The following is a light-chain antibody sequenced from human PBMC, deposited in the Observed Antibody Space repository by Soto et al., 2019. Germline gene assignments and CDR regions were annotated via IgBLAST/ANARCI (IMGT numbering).Light chain of an antibody. V-gene: IGKV3-15*01. J-gene: IGKJ1*01. Sequence: ETLMTQSPATLSVPPGERATLSCRASQSVNNNLAWYQQKLGQAPRVLIYGASTRATGIPARFTGSGSGTDFTLTISSLQPEDFATYYCQQSYSTPRTFGQGTKVDIK. CDR3: QQSYSTPRT. CDR2: GAS. CDR1: QSVNNN.